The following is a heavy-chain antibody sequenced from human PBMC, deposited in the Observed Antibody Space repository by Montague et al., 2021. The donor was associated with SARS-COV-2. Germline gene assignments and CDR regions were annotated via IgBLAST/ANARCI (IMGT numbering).Heavy chain of an antibody. Sequence: SLRLPCAASGFTFSSYAMHWVRQAPGKGLEWVTVISYDENNKYYADSVRGRFTISRDNSKNTLYLQMSSLRAEDTAVYYCARAGSGSYYSSFDYWGQGTLVTVSS. V-gene: IGHV3-30*04. D-gene: IGHD1-26*01. J-gene: IGHJ4*02. CDR1: GFTFSSYA. CDR3: ARAGSGSYYSSFDY. CDR2: ISYDENNK.